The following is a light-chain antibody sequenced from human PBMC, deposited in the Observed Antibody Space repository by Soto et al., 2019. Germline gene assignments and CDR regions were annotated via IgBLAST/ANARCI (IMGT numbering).Light chain of an antibody. CDR3: QQYGSPGT. CDR2: GAS. Sequence: ETVMTQSPATLSLSPGERATLSCRASESVSTNLAWYQQKAGQAPRLLIYGASTRATGIPARFSGSGSGTDFTLTISRLEPEDFAVYYCQQYGSPGTFGQGTKVDIK. V-gene: IGKV3-15*01. J-gene: IGKJ1*01. CDR1: ESVSTN.